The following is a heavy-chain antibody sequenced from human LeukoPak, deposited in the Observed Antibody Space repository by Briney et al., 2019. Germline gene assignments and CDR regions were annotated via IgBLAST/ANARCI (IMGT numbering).Heavy chain of an antibody. J-gene: IGHJ5*02. D-gene: IGHD5-18*01. CDR1: GYIFTSYY. V-gene: IGHV1-46*01. CDR3: ARALPHRRLMDTTMNQHWFDP. Sequence: ASVKVSCKASGYIFTSYYIHWVRQAPGQGLEWVGIIIPSGGNTNYAQKFQGRVTMTRDMSTSTVYMELSSLTSEDTAVYSCARALPHRRLMDTTMNQHWFDPWGQGTLVTVSS. CDR2: IIPSGGNT.